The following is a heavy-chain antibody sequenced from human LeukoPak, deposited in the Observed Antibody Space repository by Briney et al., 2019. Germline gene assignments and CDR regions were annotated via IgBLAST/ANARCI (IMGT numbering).Heavy chain of an antibody. V-gene: IGHV5-10-1*01. Sequence: GESLQISCQGSGYSFTSYWISWVRQLPGKGLEWMGRIDPSDSYTNYSPSFQGHVTISADKSISTAYLQWSSLKASDTAMYYCARQGCSSTSCYYYFDYWGQGTLVTVSS. CDR1: GYSFTSYW. D-gene: IGHD2-2*01. CDR3: ARQGCSSTSCYYYFDY. J-gene: IGHJ4*02. CDR2: IDPSDSYT.